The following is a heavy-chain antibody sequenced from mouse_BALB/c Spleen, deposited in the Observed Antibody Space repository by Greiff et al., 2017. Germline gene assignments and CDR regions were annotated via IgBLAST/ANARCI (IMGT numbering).Heavy chain of an antibody. Sequence: VQLKESGPGLVKPSQSLSLTCSVTGYSITSGYYWNWIRQFPGNKLEWMGYISYDGSNNYNPSLKNRISITRDTSKNQFFLKLNSVTTEDTATYYCARDRQDGYAFAYWGQGTLVTVSA. J-gene: IGHJ3*01. CDR2: ISYDGSN. V-gene: IGHV3-6*02. CDR3: ARDRQDGYAFAY. CDR1: GYSITSGYY. D-gene: IGHD2-2*01.